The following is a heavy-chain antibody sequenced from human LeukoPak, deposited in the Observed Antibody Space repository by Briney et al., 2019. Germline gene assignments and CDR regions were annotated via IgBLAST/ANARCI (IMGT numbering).Heavy chain of an antibody. D-gene: IGHD3-10*01. J-gene: IGHJ3*02. CDR1: GFTFCIYS. V-gene: IGHV3-21*01. CDR3: ARWGSGDSFDI. Sequence: PGGSLRLSCAASGFTFCIYSMNWVRQAPGKGLERVSSLSGSSNYIFYADSVKGRFTISRDNAKNSLFLQMNSLRAEDTAVYFCARWGSGDSFDIWGQGTMVTVSS. CDR2: LSGSSNYI.